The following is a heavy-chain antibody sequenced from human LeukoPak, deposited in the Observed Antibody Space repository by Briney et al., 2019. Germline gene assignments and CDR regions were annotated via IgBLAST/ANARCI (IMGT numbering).Heavy chain of an antibody. J-gene: IGHJ3*02. Sequence: PSETLSLTCTVSGGSISSGGYYWSWIRQHPGKGLEWIGYIYYSGSTYYNPSLKSRVTISVDTSKNQFSLKLSSVTAADTAVYYCARHRNSYGPWGDAFDIWGQGTMVTVSS. D-gene: IGHD5-18*01. CDR3: ARHRNSYGPWGDAFDI. CDR1: GGSISSGGYY. V-gene: IGHV4-39*01. CDR2: IYYSGST.